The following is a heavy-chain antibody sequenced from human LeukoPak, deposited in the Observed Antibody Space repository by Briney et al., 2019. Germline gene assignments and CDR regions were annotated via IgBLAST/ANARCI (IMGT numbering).Heavy chain of an antibody. V-gene: IGHV4-4*07. Sequence: SETLCLTCTVSGGSISNYDWSWIRQPAGKGLEWIGRIYTSGSTNYNPCLKSRVTMSEDTSKKQFSLKLNSVNAADTAVYYCARVEAIAAARDMDVWGKGTTVTVSS. D-gene: IGHD6-13*01. CDR2: IYTSGST. CDR3: ARVEAIAAARDMDV. CDR1: GGSISNYD. J-gene: IGHJ6*03.